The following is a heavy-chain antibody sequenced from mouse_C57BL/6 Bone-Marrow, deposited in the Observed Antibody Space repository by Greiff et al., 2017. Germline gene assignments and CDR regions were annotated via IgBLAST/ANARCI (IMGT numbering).Heavy chain of an antibody. D-gene: IGHD2-5*01. V-gene: IGHV1-59*01. CDR3: ARANYYSNLDY. J-gene: IGHJ2*01. CDR1: GYTFTSYW. Sequence: QVQLQQPGAELVRPGTSVKLSYKASGYTFTSYWMHWVKQRPGQGLEWIGVIDPSDSYTNYNQKFKGKATLTVDTSSSTAYMQLSSLTSEDSAVYYCARANYYSNLDYWGQGTTLTVSS. CDR2: IDPSDSYT.